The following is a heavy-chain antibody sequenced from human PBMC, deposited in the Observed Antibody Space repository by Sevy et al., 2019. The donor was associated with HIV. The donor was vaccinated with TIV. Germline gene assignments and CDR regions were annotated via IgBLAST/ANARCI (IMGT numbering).Heavy chain of an antibody. CDR1: GFTFSSYD. CDR2: ISSSGSSI. J-gene: IGHJ5*02. Sequence: GGSLRLSCTASGFTFSSYDMNWVRQATGKGLEWVSKISSSGSSIYYAESVKGRFTISRDNAKNSLNLQMNSLRAEDTAVYYCTRNGGAFDNGFDPWGQGTLVTVSS. CDR3: TRNGGAFDNGFDP. V-gene: IGHV3-48*03. D-gene: IGHD2-8*01.